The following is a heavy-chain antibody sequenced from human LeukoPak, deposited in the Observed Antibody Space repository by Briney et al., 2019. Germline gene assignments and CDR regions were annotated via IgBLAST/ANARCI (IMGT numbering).Heavy chain of an antibody. CDR2: INPNSGGT. D-gene: IGHD5-12*01. Sequence: GASVKVSCKASGYTFTGYYMHRVRQAPGQGLEWMGWINPNSGGTNYAQKFQGRVTMTRDTSISTAYMELSRLRSDDTAVYYCARQKDIVATYYFDYWGQGTLVTVSS. CDR3: ARQKDIVATYYFDY. J-gene: IGHJ4*02. CDR1: GYTFTGYY. V-gene: IGHV1-2*02.